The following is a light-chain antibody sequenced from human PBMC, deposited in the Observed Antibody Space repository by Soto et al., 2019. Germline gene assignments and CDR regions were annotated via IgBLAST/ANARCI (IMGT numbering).Light chain of an antibody. CDR2: EVS. CDR1: NRDVGAYDY. J-gene: IGLJ1*01. V-gene: IGLV2-14*03. Sequence: SLLTQPASLSGAPGQSITISCTGKNRDVGAYDYVSWYQQHPDKAPKLMIYEVSNRPSGVSNRFSGSKSVNTATLTISGLQADDEADYYCSSYTSSSTRVFGTGTKVTVL. CDR3: SSYTSSSTRV.